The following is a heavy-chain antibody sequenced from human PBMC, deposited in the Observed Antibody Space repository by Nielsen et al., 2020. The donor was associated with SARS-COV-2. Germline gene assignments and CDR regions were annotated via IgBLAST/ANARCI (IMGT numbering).Heavy chain of an antibody. Sequence: GESLKISCAASGFTVSSNYMSWVRQAPGKGLEWVSVIYSGGSTYYADSVKGRFTISRDNSKNTLYLQMNSLRAEDTAVYYCARDGVSGVAGIFEGQYPTTNYGMDVWGQGTTVTVSS. CDR2: IYSGGST. V-gene: IGHV3-53*01. CDR1: GFTVSSNY. D-gene: IGHD6-19*01. J-gene: IGHJ6*02. CDR3: ARDGVSGVAGIFEGQYPTTNYGMDV.